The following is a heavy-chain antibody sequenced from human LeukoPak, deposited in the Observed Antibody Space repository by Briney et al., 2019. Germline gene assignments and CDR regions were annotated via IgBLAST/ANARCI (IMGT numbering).Heavy chain of an antibody. CDR2: INGDGSES. CDR3: ARKGGIYCNDGCFHDAFDI. CDR1: GFTFNNYW. J-gene: IGHJ3*02. Sequence: PGGSLRLSCAASGFTFNNYWKNWVRQAPGKGLEWVANINGDGSESHSVDSVKGRFTISRDNAKNSLYLQMHSLRGEDTAVYYCARKGGIYCNDGCFHDAFDIWGQGTTVTVSS. D-gene: IGHD2/OR15-2a*01. V-gene: IGHV3-7*01.